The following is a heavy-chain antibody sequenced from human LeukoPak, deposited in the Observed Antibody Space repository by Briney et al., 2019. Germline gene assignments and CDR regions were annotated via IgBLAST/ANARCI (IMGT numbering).Heavy chain of an antibody. CDR1: GGTFSSYT. D-gene: IGHD6-19*01. V-gene: IGHV1-69*06. CDR3: ARDAPYSSGWYGRAGYYFDY. Sequence: ASVKVSCKASGGTFSSYTISWVRQAPGQGLEWMGGIIPIFGTANYAQKFQGRVTITADKSTSTAYMELSSLRSEDTAVYYCARDAPYSSGWYGRAGYYFDYWGQGTLVTVSS. J-gene: IGHJ4*02. CDR2: IIPIFGTA.